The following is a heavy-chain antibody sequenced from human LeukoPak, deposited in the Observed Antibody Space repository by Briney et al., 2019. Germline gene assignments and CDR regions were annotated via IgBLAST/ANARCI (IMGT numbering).Heavy chain of an antibody. V-gene: IGHV3-30-3*01. Sequence: GRSLRLSCAASGFTFSSYAMHWVRQAPGKGLEWVAVISYDGSNKYYADSVKGRFTISRDNSKNTLCLQMNSLRAEDTAVYYCASGRHSSGWTHYFDYWGQGTLVTVSS. CDR1: GFTFSSYA. D-gene: IGHD3-22*01. CDR2: ISYDGSNK. J-gene: IGHJ4*02. CDR3: ASGRHSSGWTHYFDY.